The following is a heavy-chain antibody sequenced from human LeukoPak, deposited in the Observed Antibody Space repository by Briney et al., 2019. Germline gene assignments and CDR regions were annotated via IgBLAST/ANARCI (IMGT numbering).Heavy chain of an antibody. CDR3: ARRGFLDY. D-gene: IGHD3-10*01. J-gene: IGHJ4*02. CDR1: GGSISGYY. V-gene: IGHV4-59*01. Sequence: SSETLSLTCTVSGGSISGYYWSWIRQPPGKGLEWIGYISKSGNTDYSPSLKSRVTISADTSKNHLSLKLSSVTAADTAVYYCARRGFLDYWGQGTLVTVSS. CDR2: ISKSGNT.